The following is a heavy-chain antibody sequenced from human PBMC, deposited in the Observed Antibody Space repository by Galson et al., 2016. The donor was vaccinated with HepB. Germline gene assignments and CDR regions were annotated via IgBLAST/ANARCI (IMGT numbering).Heavy chain of an antibody. CDR1: GFTFSSYP. Sequence: SLRLSCAASGFTFSSYPMHWVRQAPGKGLEWVAGISRDGNNKYYTDSVRGRFTISRDNSKNPLYLQMNSLRAEDTALYYCARIYYDYVWGSYRESHFDYWGQGTLVTVSS. J-gene: IGHJ4*02. CDR2: ISRDGNNK. CDR3: ARIYYDYVWGSYRESHFDY. V-gene: IGHV3-30-3*01. D-gene: IGHD3-16*02.